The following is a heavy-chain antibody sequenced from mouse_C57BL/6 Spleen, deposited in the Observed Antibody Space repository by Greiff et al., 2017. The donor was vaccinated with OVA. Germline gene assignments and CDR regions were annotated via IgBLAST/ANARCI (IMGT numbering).Heavy chain of an antibody. J-gene: IGHJ2*01. CDR3: ARDYYYGSSYGY. CDR2: ISSGSSTI. D-gene: IGHD1-1*01. Sequence: EVLLVESGGGLVKPGGSLKLSCAASGFTFSDYGMHWVRQAPEKGLEWVAYISSGSSTIYYADTVKGRFTISRDNAKNTLFLQMTSLRSEDTAMYYGARDYYYGSSYGYWGQGTTLTVSS. V-gene: IGHV5-17*01. CDR1: GFTFSDYG.